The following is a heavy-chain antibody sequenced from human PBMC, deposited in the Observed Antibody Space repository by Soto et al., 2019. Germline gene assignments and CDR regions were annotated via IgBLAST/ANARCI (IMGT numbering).Heavy chain of an antibody. D-gene: IGHD1-26*01. CDR2: ISDDGSTA. CDR1: GFTFSAYW. J-gene: IGHJ3*01. V-gene: IGHV3-74*01. Sequence: GGSLRLSCAVSGFTFSAYWMHWVRQVPGTGLTWVSRISDDGSTATYADSVKGRFVISRDNAKNSLYLQMTSLRTEDTAVYFCVKGAAGAGFVFDFWGQGTTVTVSS. CDR3: VKGAAGAGFVFDF.